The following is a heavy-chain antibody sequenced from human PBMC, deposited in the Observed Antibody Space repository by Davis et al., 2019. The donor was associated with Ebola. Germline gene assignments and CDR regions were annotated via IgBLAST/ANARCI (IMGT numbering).Heavy chain of an antibody. CDR1: GYSFTSYW. V-gene: IGHV5-51*01. CDR3: ARRGSGSYYYYYGMEV. Sequence: GESLKISCTASGYSFTSYWIGWVRQMPGKGLEWMGIIYPGDSDTRYSPSFQGQVTISADKSISTAYLQWSSLKASDTAMYYCARRGSGSYYYYYGMEVWSQGTTVTVSS. J-gene: IGHJ6*02. CDR2: IYPGDSDT. D-gene: IGHD1-26*01.